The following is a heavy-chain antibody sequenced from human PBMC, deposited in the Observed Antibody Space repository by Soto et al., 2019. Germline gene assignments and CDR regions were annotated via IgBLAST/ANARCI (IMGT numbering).Heavy chain of an antibody. D-gene: IGHD1-7*01. J-gene: IGHJ6*02. Sequence: QAQLVQSGAEVKKPGSSVKVSCKASGGSFSNYALSWVRQAPGQGLEWMGGIIPLFRTPDYSQKFQGRVTTDAGDISSTAYIGFTRPGSEDMAEYFCAGDKDRLQLGGNYFFAGDVWGQGITVNVAS. CDR3: AGDKDRLQLGGNYFFAGDV. V-gene: IGHV1-69*12. CDR1: GGSFSNYA. CDR2: IIPLFRTP.